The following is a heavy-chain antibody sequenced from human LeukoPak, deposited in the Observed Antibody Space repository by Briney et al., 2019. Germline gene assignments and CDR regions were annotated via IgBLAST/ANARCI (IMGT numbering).Heavy chain of an antibody. V-gene: IGHV5-10-1*01. CDR1: GYSFSNYW. CDR2: IDPSDSYT. Sequence: GESLKISCKGSGYSFSNYWITWVRQMPGKGLEWMGRIDPSDSYTDYSPSFQGHVTISADKSISTAYLQWTSLKASDTAMYYCARLVAVAGIDFDYWGQGTRVTVSS. D-gene: IGHD6-19*01. CDR3: ARLVAVAGIDFDY. J-gene: IGHJ4*02.